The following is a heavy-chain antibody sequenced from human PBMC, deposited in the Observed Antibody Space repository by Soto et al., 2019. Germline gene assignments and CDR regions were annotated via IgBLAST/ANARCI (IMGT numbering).Heavy chain of an antibody. CDR2: IYYSGST. CDR1: GGSISSYY. Sequence: SETLSLTCTVSGGSISSYYWSWIRQPPGKGLEWIGYIYYSGSTNYNPSLKSRVTISVDTSKNQFSLKLSSVTAADPAVYYCDGARRPAILTGYCYDFWSKGTLVTVT. V-gene: IGHV4-59*01. D-gene: IGHD3-9*01. J-gene: IGHJ4*02. CDR3: DGARRPAILTGYCYDF.